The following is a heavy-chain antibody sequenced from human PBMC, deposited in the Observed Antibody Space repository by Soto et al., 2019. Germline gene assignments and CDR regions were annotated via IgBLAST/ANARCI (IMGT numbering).Heavy chain of an antibody. D-gene: IGHD2-15*01. J-gene: IGHJ5*02. CDR2: MNPNSGNT. V-gene: IGHV1-8*01. CDR3: ARAQYRLRYCSGGSCYSFWFDP. CDR1: GYTFTSYD. Sequence: ATVKVSCKASGYTFTSYDINWVRQATGQGLEWMGWMNPNSGNTGYAQKFQSRVTMTRNTSISTAYMELSSLRSEVTAVYYCARAQYRLRYCSGGSCYSFWFDPWGQGTLVTVSS.